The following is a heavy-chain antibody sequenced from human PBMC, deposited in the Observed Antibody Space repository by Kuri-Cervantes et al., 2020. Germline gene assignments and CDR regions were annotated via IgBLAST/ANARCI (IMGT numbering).Heavy chain of an antibody. CDR2: INHSGST. J-gene: IGHJ3*02. V-gene: IGHV4-34*08. D-gene: IGHD3-22*01. CDR3: AVATGDSSGYYYAGAFDI. Sequence: SETLSLTCAVYGGTFSGYYWSWIRQPPGKGLEWIGEINHSGSTNYNPSLKSRVTISVDTSKNQFSLKLNSVTAADTAVYYCAVATGDSSGYYYAGAFDIWGQGTMVTVSS. CDR1: GGTFSGYY.